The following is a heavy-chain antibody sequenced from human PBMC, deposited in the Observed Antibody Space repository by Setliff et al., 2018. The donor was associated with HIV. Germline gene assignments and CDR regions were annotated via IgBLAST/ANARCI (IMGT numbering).Heavy chain of an antibody. J-gene: IGHJ4*02. Sequence: LRLSCAASGFTLSTYAMHWVRQAPGKGLEWVSLIYTSGRTNYADSVKGRFTISRDNSRNTLYLQMNSLRAEDTAVYYCAKGFDYGEYYSFDSWGQGTLVTVSS. CDR3: AKGFDYGEYYSFDS. V-gene: IGHV3-NL1*01. CDR2: IYTSGRT. D-gene: IGHD4-17*01. CDR1: GFTLSTYA.